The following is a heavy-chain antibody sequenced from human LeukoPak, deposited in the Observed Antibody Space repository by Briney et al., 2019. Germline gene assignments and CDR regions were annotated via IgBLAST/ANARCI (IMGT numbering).Heavy chain of an antibody. Sequence: PGGSLRLSCAASGFTFSSYGMHWVRQAPGKGLEWMAFIRYDGSNKYYADSVKGRFTISRDNSKNTLYLQMNSLRAEDTAVYYCAKDMRPIVVVPAAMRPDYWGQGTLVTVSS. CDR1: GFTFSSYG. CDR2: IRYDGSNK. D-gene: IGHD2-2*01. CDR3: AKDMRPIVVVPAAMRPDY. V-gene: IGHV3-30*02. J-gene: IGHJ4*02.